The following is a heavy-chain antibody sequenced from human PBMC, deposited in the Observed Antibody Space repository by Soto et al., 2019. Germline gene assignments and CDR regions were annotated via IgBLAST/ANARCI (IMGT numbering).Heavy chain of an antibody. D-gene: IGHD6-13*01. CDR1: GGSFSGYY. CDR3: ARRGIAAASGFDP. CDR2: INHSGST. V-gene: IGHV4-34*01. Sequence: SETLSLTCAVYGGSFSGYYWSWIRQPPGKGLEWIGEINHSGSTNYNPSLKSRVTISVDRSKNQFSLKLSSVTAADTAVYYCARRGIAAASGFDPWGQGTLVTVSS. J-gene: IGHJ5*02.